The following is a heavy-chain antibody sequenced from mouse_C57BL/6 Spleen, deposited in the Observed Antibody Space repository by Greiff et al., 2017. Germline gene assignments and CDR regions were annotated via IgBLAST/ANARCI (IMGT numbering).Heavy chain of an antibody. CDR3: ARQTTHDYFDY. D-gene: IGHD1-1*01. V-gene: IGHV5-6*01. CDR2: ISSGGSYT. CDR1: GFTFSSYG. J-gene: IGHJ2*01. Sequence: EVQLVESGGDLVKPGGSLKLSCAASGFTFSSYGMSWVRQTPDKRLEWVATISSGGSYTYYPDSVKGRFTISRDNAKNTLYLQMSSLKSEDTAMYYCARQTTHDYFDYWGQGTTLTVSS.